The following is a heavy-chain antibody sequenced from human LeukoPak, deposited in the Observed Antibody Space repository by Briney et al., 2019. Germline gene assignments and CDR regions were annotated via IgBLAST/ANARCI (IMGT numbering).Heavy chain of an antibody. CDR1: GFTFSSYE. J-gene: IGHJ4*02. CDR2: ISSSGSTI. V-gene: IGHV3-48*03. CDR3: ARDVGFGGYSRGIFDY. Sequence: GGSLRLSCAASGFTFSSYEMNWVRQAPGKGLEWVSYISSSGSTIYYADSVKGRFTMSRDNAKNSLYLQMNSLRAEDTAVYYCARDVGFGGYSRGIFDYWGQGTLVTVSS. D-gene: IGHD3-10*01.